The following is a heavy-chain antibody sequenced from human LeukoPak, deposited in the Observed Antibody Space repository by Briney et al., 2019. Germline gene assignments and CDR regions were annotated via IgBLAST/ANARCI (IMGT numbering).Heavy chain of an antibody. V-gene: IGHV4-30-2*01. J-gene: IGHJ4*02. Sequence: PSETLSLTCAVSGGSISSGGYSWRWIRQPPGKGLEWIGYIYHSGSTYYNPSLKSRVTISVDRSKNQFSLKLSSVTAADTAVYYCAVGVGRDYFDYWGQGTLVTVSS. CDR3: AVGVGRDYFDY. CDR1: GGSISSGGYS. CDR2: IYHSGST. D-gene: IGHD1-26*01.